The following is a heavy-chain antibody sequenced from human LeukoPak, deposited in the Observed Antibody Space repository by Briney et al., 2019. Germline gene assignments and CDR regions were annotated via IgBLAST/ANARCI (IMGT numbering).Heavy chain of an antibody. CDR2: TYYRSKWYN. V-gene: IGHV6-1*01. CDR1: GDSVSSNSAA. J-gene: IGHJ6*02. CDR3: AREISSSSWPYYYYYGMDV. D-gene: IGHD6-13*01. Sequence: PSETLSLTCAISGDSVSSNSAAWNWIRQSPSRGLEWLGRTYYRSKWYNDYAVSVKSRITIDPDTSKNQFSLQLNSVTPEDTAVYYCAREISSSSWPYYYYYGMDVWGQGTTVTVSS.